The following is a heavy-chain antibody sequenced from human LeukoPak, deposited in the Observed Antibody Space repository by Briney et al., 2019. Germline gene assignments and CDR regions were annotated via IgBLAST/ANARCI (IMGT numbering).Heavy chain of an antibody. V-gene: IGHV1-18*01. D-gene: IGHD3-3*01. CDR3: ARWYYDFWSGYYSAPSYYFDY. J-gene: IGHJ4*02. CDR1: TFSFRTYG. CDR2: ISAYNGKT. Sequence: GASVKVSCKASTFSFRTYGITWVRQAPGQGLEWMGWISAYNGKTDFAQKFQGRVTMTTDTSTSTAYMELRSLRFGDTAVYYCARWYYDFWSGYYSAPSYYFDYWGQGTLVTVSS.